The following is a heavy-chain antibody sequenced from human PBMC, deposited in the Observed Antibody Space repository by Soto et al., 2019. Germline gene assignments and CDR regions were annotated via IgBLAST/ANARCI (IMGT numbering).Heavy chain of an antibody. V-gene: IGHV4-31*03. CDR1: GGSISSGGYY. J-gene: IGHJ3*02. CDR3: ARDKHSRTHAFDI. Sequence: QVQLQESGPGLVKPSQTLSLTCTVSGGSISSGGYYWSWIRQHPGKGLEWIGYIYYSGSTYYNPSLECRVTIAVDTSKNQFSLKLRSVTAADTAVYYCARDKHSRTHAFDIWGQGTMVTVSS. CDR2: IYYSGST. D-gene: IGHD6-13*01.